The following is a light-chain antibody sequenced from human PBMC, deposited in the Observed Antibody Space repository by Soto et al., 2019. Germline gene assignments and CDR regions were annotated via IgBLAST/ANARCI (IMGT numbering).Light chain of an antibody. Sequence: TVMTQSPATLSVSPGERATLSCRASQSVSGNLAWYQHKPGQAPRLLIYGASKRATGVPARFSGSGSGTEFTLTISSLQSEDFAIYYCQQYHNRPTFGQGTRVEIK. V-gene: IGKV3-15*01. J-gene: IGKJ1*01. CDR3: QQYHNRPT. CDR1: QSVSGN. CDR2: GAS.